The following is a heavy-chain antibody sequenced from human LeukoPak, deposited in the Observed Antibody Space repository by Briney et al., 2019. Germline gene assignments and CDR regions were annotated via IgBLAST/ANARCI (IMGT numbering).Heavy chain of an antibody. CDR3: ARVVQAAAGDTYYYYMDV. D-gene: IGHD6-13*01. CDR2: IYTSGST. V-gene: IGHV4-4*07. Sequence: SETLSLTCTVSGGSISSYYWSRIRQPAGKGLEWIGRIYTSGSTNYNPSLKSRVTMSVDTSKNQFSLKLSSVTAADTAVYYCARVVQAAAGDTYYYYMDVWGKGTTVTVSS. CDR1: GGSISSYY. J-gene: IGHJ6*03.